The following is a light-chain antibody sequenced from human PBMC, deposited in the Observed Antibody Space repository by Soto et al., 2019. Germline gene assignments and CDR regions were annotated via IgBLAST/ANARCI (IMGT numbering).Light chain of an antibody. Sequence: QSVLTQPASVSGSPGQSITISCTGTSSDVGGYKFVSWYQQHPGKAPKLMIYEVSNRPSGVSSRFSGSKSGNTASLTISGLQAEDEAHYYCGSYTGSIYVSGTGTKVTVL. CDR3: GSYTGSIYV. J-gene: IGLJ1*01. CDR2: EVS. V-gene: IGLV2-14*01. CDR1: SSDVGGYKF.